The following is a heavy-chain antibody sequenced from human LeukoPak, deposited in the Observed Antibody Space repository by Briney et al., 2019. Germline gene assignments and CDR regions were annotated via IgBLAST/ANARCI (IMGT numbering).Heavy chain of an antibody. CDR3: TRLDYYDSSGSRC. D-gene: IGHD3-22*01. CDR2: IRSKANSYAT. J-gene: IGHJ4*02. Sequence: GGSLKLSCAASGFTFSGSAMHWVRQASGKGLEWVGRIRSKANSYATAYAASVKGRFTISRDDSKNTAYLQMNSLKTEDTAVYYCTRLDYYDSSGSRCWGQRTLVTVSS. V-gene: IGHV3-73*01. CDR1: GFTFSGSA.